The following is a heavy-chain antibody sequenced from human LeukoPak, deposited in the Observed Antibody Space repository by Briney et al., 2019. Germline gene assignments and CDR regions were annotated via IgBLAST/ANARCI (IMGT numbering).Heavy chain of an antibody. J-gene: IGHJ4*02. CDR2: ISGSGGST. Sequence: GGSLRLSCAASGFTFSSYAMSGVRQAPGKGLEGVSAISGSGGSTYYADSAKGRFTISRDNSKNTLYLQMDSLRAEDTAVYYCAKVKVTMVRGVIYYFDYWGQGTLVTVSS. D-gene: IGHD3-10*01. CDR1: GFTFSSYA. V-gene: IGHV3-23*01. CDR3: AKVKVTMVRGVIYYFDY.